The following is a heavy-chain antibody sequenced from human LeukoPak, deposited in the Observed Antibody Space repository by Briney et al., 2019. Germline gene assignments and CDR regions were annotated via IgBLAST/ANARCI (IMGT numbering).Heavy chain of an antibody. J-gene: IGHJ4*02. D-gene: IGHD2-15*01. CDR2: IYYSGST. CDR1: GGSISDYY. Sequence: SETLSLTCTVSGGSISDYYWSWIRQPPGKGLEWIGYIYYSGSTNYNPSLKSRVTMSVDTSKNQFSLKLSSVTAADTAVYYCGGSGSSGYCGGSCYDYWGLGTLVTVSS. CDR3: GGSGSSGYCGGSCYDY. V-gene: IGHV4-59*01.